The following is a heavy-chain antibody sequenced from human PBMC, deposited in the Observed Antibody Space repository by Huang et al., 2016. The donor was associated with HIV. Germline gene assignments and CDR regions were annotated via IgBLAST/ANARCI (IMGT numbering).Heavy chain of an antibody. CDR3: ARLDYAGTNFDY. CDR2: IYPGDSDT. D-gene: IGHD6-13*01. Sequence: EVQLVQSGAEVKKPGESLKISCKGSGYSLTTYWVGWVRQMPGKGLGWRGIIYPGDSDTRDSPAFQGQVTISADKSVSTAYLQWSSLKASDTAMYYCARLDYAGTNFDYWGQGTLVTVSS. J-gene: IGHJ4*02. V-gene: IGHV5-51*01. CDR1: GYSLTTYW.